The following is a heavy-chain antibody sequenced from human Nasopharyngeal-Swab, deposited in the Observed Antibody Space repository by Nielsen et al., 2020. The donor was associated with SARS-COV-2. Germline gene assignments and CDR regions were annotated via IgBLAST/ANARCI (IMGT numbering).Heavy chain of an antibody. V-gene: IGHV4-34*01. J-gene: IGHJ4*02. CDR1: GGSFSGYY. CDR3: ARFRVGGSYFDY. D-gene: IGHD1-26*01. Sequence: GSLRLSCAVYGGSFSGYYWSWIRQPPGKGLEWIGEINHSGSTNYNPSLKSRVTISVGTSKNQFSLKLSSVTAADTAVYYCARFRVGGSYFDYRGQGTLVTVSS. CDR2: INHSGST.